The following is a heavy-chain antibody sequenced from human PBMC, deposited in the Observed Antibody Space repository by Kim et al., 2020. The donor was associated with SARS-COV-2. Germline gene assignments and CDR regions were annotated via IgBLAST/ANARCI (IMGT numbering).Heavy chain of an antibody. Sequence: SVKVSCKASGGTFSSYAISWVRQAPGQGLEWMGGIIPIFGTANYAQKFQGRVTITADESTSTAYMELSSLRSEDTAVYYCATLPHRDSSSWYPRRYYYGMDVWGQGTTVTVSS. CDR2: IIPIFGTA. V-gene: IGHV1-69*13. D-gene: IGHD6-13*01. CDR1: GGTFSSYA. CDR3: ATLPHRDSSSWYPRRYYYGMDV. J-gene: IGHJ6*02.